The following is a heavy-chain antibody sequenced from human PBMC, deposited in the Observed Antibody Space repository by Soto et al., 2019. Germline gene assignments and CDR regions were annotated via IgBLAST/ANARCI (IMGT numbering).Heavy chain of an antibody. Sequence: ASVKVSCKASGYTFTSYGISWVRQAPGQGLEWMGWISAYNGNTNYAQKLQGRVTMTTDTSTSTAYMELRSLRSDDTAVYYCARDWRMYYYDSSGYSYYFDYWGQGTLITGSS. J-gene: IGHJ4*02. V-gene: IGHV1-18*04. CDR3: ARDWRMYYYDSSGYSYYFDY. D-gene: IGHD3-22*01. CDR1: GYTFTSYG. CDR2: ISAYNGNT.